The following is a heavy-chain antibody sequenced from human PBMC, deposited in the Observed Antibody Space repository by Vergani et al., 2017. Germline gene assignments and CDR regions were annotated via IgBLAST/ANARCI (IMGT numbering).Heavy chain of an antibody. CDR1: GGSFTSYH. J-gene: IGHJ6*03. D-gene: IGHD4-11*01. CDR2: IDHTGRP. Sequence: QVQLQQWGGGLLKPSETLSLTCVVTGGSFTSYHWTWIRQSPGEGLEWVGDIDHTGRPDSNPSLKSRLTMSVDKSRNQFSLTVNSVTATETAIYFCARVNTETNGHLYYYYYMDVWGQGTAVTVS. CDR3: ARVNTETNGHLYYYYYMDV. V-gene: IGHV4-34*01.